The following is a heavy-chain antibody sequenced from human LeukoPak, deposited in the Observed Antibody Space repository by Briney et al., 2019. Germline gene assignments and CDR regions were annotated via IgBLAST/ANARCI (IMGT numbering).Heavy chain of an antibody. D-gene: IGHD1-14*01. CDR2: IYSGGST. CDR3: ASGLPPGIIDY. J-gene: IGHJ4*02. V-gene: IGHV3-53*01. Sequence: GGSLRLSCAASGFTVSSNYMTWVRQAPGKGLEWGSVIYSGGSTYYADSVKGRFTIYRDDSKNTLYLQMNSLRAEDTAVYYCASGLPPGIIDYWGQGTLVTVSS. CDR1: GFTVSSNY.